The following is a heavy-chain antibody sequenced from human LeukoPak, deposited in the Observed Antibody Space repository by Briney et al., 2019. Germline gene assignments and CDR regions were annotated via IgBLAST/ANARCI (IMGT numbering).Heavy chain of an antibody. J-gene: IGHJ4*01. CDR2: IRQDGSEK. D-gene: IGHD6-13*01. V-gene: IGHV3-7*01. CDR3: TRDGTAPGLYFDL. CDR1: GFTFSDFW. Sequence: GGSLRLSCAVSGFTFSDFWTNWVRQAPGKGLEWVASIRQDGSEKTYVDSVKGRFTISRDNTKNSLFQQMNSLRAEDTAVYYCTRDGTAPGLYFDLWGQGTLVTVSS.